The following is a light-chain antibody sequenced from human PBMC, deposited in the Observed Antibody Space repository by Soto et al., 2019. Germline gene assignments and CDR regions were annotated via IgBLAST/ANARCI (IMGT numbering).Light chain of an antibody. J-gene: IGKJ1*01. CDR3: QQYNNWPPT. CDR2: DAS. CDR1: QSVSSY. Sequence: EIVLTQSPATLSLSPGERATLSCRASQSVSSYLAWYQQKPGQAPRLLIYDASNRATGIPARFSGSGSATDFTLTISSLEPEDFAVYYCQQYNNWPPTFGQGTKVDIK. V-gene: IGKV3-11*01.